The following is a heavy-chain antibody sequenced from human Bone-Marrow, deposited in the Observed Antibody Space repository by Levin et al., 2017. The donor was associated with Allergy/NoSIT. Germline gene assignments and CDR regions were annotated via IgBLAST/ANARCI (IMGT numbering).Heavy chain of an antibody. CDR2: ISYDGSIQ. V-gene: IGHV3-30*18. D-gene: IGHD2-15*01. Sequence: AGGSLRLSCAASEFTFSIYAMHWVRQAPGKGLEWVAVISYDGSIQYYADSVKGRFTISRDNSKNMLYLQMNSLRVEDTAVYYCAKKEVDSDWGQGTLVTVSS. J-gene: IGHJ4*02. CDR3: AKKEVDSD. CDR1: EFTFSIYA.